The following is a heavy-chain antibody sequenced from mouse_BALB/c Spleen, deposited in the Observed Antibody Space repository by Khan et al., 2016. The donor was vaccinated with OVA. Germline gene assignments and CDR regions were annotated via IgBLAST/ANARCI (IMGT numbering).Heavy chain of an antibody. V-gene: IGHV1-4*01. D-gene: IGHD2-14*01. CDR2: IIPTNDYT. Sequence: QVQLQQSETELARPGASVKMSCKASDYTFTTYTIHWVKQRPGQGLEWIGYIIPTNDYTNYNQKFKDRATLTADKSSSTAYMQLSSLTSEDSALYYCAREGAYYRSDGWFAYWGQGTLVTVSA. CDR1: DYTFTTYT. CDR3: AREGAYYRSDGWFAY. J-gene: IGHJ3*01.